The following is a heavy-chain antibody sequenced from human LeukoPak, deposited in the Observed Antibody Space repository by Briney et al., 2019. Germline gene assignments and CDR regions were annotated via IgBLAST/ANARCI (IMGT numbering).Heavy chain of an antibody. CDR2: MNPNSGNT. J-gene: IGHJ6*02. Sequence: ASVKVSCKASGYTFTSYDINWVRQATGQGLEWKGWMNPNSGNTGYAQKFQGRVTMTRNTSISTAYMELSSLRSEDTAVYYCAVKGGPNYYYYGMDVWSQGTTVTVSS. CDR3: AVKGGPNYYYYGMDV. D-gene: IGHD2-15*01. CDR1: GYTFTSYD. V-gene: IGHV1-8*01.